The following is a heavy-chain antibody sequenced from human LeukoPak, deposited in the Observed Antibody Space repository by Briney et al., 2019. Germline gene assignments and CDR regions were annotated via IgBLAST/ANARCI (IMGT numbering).Heavy chain of an antibody. Sequence: GGSLRLSCAASGFTLSNYAIHWVRQAPGTGLEWVAGISYDESNKPYADSVKGRFTISRDNSKNTLYLQMNSLRAEDTAVYYCAKDRMVRGVNGMDVWGKGTTVTISS. V-gene: IGHV3-30*04. CDR2: ISYDESNK. D-gene: IGHD3-10*01. CDR3: AKDRMVRGVNGMDV. CDR1: GFTLSNYA. J-gene: IGHJ6*04.